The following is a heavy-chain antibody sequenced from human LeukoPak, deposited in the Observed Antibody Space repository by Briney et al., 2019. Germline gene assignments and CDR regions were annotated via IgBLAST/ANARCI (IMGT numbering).Heavy chain of an antibody. D-gene: IGHD6-13*01. CDR2: IYHSGST. CDR1: GYSISSGYY. Sequence: PSETLSLTCTVSGYSISSGYYWGWIRQPPGKGLEWIGSIYHSGSTYYNPSLKSRVTISVDTSKNQFSLKLSSVTAADTAVYYCAREKLAVAGGNHDYWGQGTLVTVSS. V-gene: IGHV4-38-2*02. CDR3: AREKLAVAGGNHDY. J-gene: IGHJ4*02.